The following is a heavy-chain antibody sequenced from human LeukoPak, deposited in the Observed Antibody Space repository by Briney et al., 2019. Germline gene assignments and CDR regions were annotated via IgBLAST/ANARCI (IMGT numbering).Heavy chain of an antibody. CDR2: IYYSGST. V-gene: IGHV4-39*01. D-gene: IGHD6-19*01. J-gene: IGHJ4*02. CDR1: GGSICGSSYY. Sequence: SGTLSLTCTVSGGSICGSSYYWGWIRQPPGKGLEWIGSIYYSGSTYYNSSLKSRVTISVDTSKNQFSLKLSSVTAADTAVYYCARRGFSGWEPFDYWGQGTLVTVSS. CDR3: ARRGFSGWEPFDY.